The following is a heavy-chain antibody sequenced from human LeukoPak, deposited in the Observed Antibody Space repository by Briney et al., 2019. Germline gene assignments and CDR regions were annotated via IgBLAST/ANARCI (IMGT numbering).Heavy chain of an antibody. CDR3: ARRAGTAPFDY. J-gene: IGHJ4*02. CDR2: IYYSGST. Sequence: SETLSLTCTVSGGSISSSSYYWGWIRQPPGKGLEWIGSIYYSGSTYYNPSLKSRVTISVDTSKNQFSLKLSSVTAADTAVYYCARRAGTAPFDYWGQGTLVTVSS. D-gene: IGHD6-13*01. V-gene: IGHV4-39*07. CDR1: GGSISSSSYY.